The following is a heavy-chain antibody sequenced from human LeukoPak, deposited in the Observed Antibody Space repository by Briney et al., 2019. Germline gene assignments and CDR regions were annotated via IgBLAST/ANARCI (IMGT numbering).Heavy chain of an antibody. D-gene: IGHD3-10*01. V-gene: IGHV4-38-2*01. J-gene: IGHJ6*03. CDR2: IYHSGST. Sequence: SETLSLTCAVSGYFISSGYYWGWIRQTPGKGLEWIASIYHSGSTYYNPSLKSRVTISVDTSKNQFSLKLSSVTAADTAVYYCARVRGSGKYYYYYMDVWGKGTTVTISS. CDR3: ARVRGSGKYYYYYMDV. CDR1: GYFISSGYY.